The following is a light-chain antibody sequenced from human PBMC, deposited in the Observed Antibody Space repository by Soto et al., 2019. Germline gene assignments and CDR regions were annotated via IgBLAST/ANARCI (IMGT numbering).Light chain of an antibody. CDR2: GNS. V-gene: IGLV1-40*01. J-gene: IGLJ7*01. CDR1: SSNIGAGYD. Sequence: QLVLTQPPSVSGAPGQRVTISCTGSSSNIGAGYDVHWYQQLPGTAPKLLIYGNSNRPSGVPDRFSGSKSGTSASLAITGLQAEDDADYYCQSYDSSLSGAVFGGGTQLTVL. CDR3: QSYDSSLSGAV.